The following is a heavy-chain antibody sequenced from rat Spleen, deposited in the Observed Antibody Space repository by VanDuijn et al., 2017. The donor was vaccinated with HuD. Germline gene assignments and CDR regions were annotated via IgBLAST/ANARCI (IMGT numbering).Heavy chain of an antibody. D-gene: IGHD2-1*01. CDR1: GFSLISYA. CDR3: ATYDY. CDR2: IWGDGST. J-gene: IGHJ2*01. V-gene: IGHV2S61*01. Sequence: QVQLKESGPGLVQPSQTLSLTCTVSGFSLISYAVNWVRQPPGKGLEWMGGIWGDGSTNYNSDLKSRLSISRDTSKSQVFLKMNSLQTEDTAMYFCATYDYWGQGVMVTVSS.